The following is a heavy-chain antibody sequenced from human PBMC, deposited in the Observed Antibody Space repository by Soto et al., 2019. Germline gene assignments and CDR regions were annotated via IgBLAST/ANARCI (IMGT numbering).Heavy chain of an antibody. V-gene: IGHV3-21*01. CDR2: IGTSSSYI. CDR1: GFTFSSYT. Sequence: EVQLVESGGGLVKPGGSLRLSCAASGFTFSSYTMNWVRQAPGRGLEWVSSIGTSSSYIYYADSVKGRFTNSRDNAKKSMFLQINSLRTDDKAVYYWGGDSVPDYLYYYYGMDVW. D-gene: IGHD4-17*01. J-gene: IGHJ6*01. CDR3: GGDSVPDYLYYYYGMDV.